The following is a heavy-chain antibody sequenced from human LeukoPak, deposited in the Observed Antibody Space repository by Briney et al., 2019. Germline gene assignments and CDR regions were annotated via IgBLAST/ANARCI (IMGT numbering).Heavy chain of an antibody. J-gene: IGHJ6*02. D-gene: IGHD4-23*01. V-gene: IGHV4-59*01. Sequence: KPSETLSLTCTVSGGSISSYYWSWIRQPPGKGLEWIGYIYYSGSTNYNPSLKSRVTISVDTSKNQFSLKLSSVTAADTAVYYCARDYGGNSNYYYGMDVWGQGTTVTVSS. CDR2: IYYSGST. CDR3: ARDYGGNSNYYYGMDV. CDR1: GGSISSYY.